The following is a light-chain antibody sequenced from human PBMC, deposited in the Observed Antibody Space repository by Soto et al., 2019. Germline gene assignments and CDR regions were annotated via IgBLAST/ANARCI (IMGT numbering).Light chain of an antibody. V-gene: IGKV1-39*01. Sequence: DMQMTQSPSSLSSSVGDRVTITCRASQSINSDLNWYQQKPGQAPQLLIYAASSLHSGVPSRFSGSGSGTDFTLTISSLQPEDFATYYCQQSDSTPVTFGQGTKVEIK. CDR3: QQSDSTPVT. CDR1: QSINSD. J-gene: IGKJ1*01. CDR2: AAS.